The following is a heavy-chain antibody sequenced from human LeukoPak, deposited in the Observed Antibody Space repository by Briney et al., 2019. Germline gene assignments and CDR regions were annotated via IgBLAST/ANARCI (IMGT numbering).Heavy chain of an antibody. D-gene: IGHD1-26*01. V-gene: IGHV4-61*02. J-gene: IGHJ4*02. Sequence: TLSLTCTVSGGSISSGSYYWSWLRQPAGKGLEWIGRIYTSGSTNYNPSLKSRVTISVDTSKNQFSLKLSSVTAADTAVYYCAREEGSYIDYWGQGTLVTVSS. CDR2: IYTSGST. CDR3: AREEGSYIDY. CDR1: GGSISSGSYY.